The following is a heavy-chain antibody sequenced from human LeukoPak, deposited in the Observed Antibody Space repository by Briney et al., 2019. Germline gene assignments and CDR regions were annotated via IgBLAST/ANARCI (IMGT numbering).Heavy chain of an antibody. J-gene: IGHJ4*02. V-gene: IGHV3-21*01. CDR3: ATDYGYYFDY. CDR1: GFTFSSYS. CDR2: ISSSSTYI. Sequence: GGSLRLSCAASGFTFSSYSMNWARQAPGQGLEWLSSISSSSTYIYYADSVKGRFTISRDNAKNSLYLQIHSLRAEDTAVYLCATDYGYYFDYWGQGTLVAVSS. D-gene: IGHD4-17*01.